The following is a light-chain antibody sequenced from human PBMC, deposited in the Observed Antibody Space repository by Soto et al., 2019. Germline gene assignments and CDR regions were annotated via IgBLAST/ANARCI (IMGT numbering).Light chain of an antibody. CDR2: EVS. CDR1: SSDVGGYNY. CDR3: SSYTSSSIL. J-gene: IGLJ2*01. V-gene: IGLV2-14*01. Sequence: QSALTQPASLSGSPGQSITISCTGTSSDVGGYNYVSWYQQHPGKAPKLMIYEVSNRPSGVSNRFSGSKSGNTASLTISGLQAEDEADYYCSSYTSSSILFGGGTKVTVL.